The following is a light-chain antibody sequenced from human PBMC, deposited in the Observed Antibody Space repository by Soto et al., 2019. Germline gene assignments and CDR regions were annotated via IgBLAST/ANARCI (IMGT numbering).Light chain of an antibody. CDR2: EGS. CDR3: CSYAGTHVV. Sequence: QSALTQPASVSGSPGQSITISCTGTSSDVGNYNLVSWYQQHPGKAPKLMIYEGSKRPSGVSNRFSGSKSGNTASLTISGLQAEDEADYYCCSYAGTHVVFGGGTQLTVL. V-gene: IGLV2-23*01. J-gene: IGLJ2*01. CDR1: SSDVGNYNL.